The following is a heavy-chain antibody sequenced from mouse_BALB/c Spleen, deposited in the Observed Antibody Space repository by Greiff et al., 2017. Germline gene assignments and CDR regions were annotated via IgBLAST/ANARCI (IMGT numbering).Heavy chain of an antibody. CDR3: AREYYYGSSPYAMDY. Sequence: EVKLMESGGGLVQPGGSLKLSCAASGFTFSSYGMSWVRQTPDKRLELVATINSNGGSTYYPDSVKGRFTISRDNAKNTLYLQMSSLKSEDTAMYYCAREYYYGSSPYAMDYWGQGTSVTVSS. J-gene: IGHJ4*01. D-gene: IGHD1-1*01. CDR2: INSNGGST. CDR1: GFTFSSYG. V-gene: IGHV5-6-3*01.